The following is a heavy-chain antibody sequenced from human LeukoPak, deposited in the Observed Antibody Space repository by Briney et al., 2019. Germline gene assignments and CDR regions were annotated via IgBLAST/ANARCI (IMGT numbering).Heavy chain of an antibody. CDR1: GFTFSSYS. CDR3: ARGSSGSYNWFDP. CDR2: ISSSSSYI. D-gene: IGHD6-19*01. V-gene: IGHV3-21*01. Sequence: GGSLGLSCAASGFTFSSYSMNWVRQAPGKGLEWVSSISSSSSYIYYADSVKGRFTISRDNAKNSLYLQMNSLRAEDTAVYYCARGSSGSYNWFDPWGQGTLVTVSS. J-gene: IGHJ5*02.